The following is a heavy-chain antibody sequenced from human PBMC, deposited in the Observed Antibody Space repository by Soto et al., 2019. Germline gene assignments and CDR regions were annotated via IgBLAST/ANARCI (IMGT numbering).Heavy chain of an antibody. CDR3: AKGGSGSYSNAYDI. Sequence: QLQLQESGPGLVKPSETLSLTCTVSGGSISGSSYYWGWIRQPPGKGLEWIGSIYYSGSTYYNPSLKSRVTISVDTSKNQFSLKLSSVTAADTAVYYCAKGGSGSYSNAYDIWGQGTMVTVSS. CDR1: GGSISGSSYY. V-gene: IGHV4-39*01. D-gene: IGHD3-10*01. J-gene: IGHJ3*02. CDR2: IYYSGST.